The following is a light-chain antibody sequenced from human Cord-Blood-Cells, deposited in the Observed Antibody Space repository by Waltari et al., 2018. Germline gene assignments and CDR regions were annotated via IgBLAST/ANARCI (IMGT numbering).Light chain of an antibody. CDR1: SSDVGRYNL. CDR3: CSYAGSSTLV. V-gene: IGLV2-23*01. Sequence: QSALTQPASVSGSPGQSITISCPGTSSDVGRYNLVSWYQQHPGKAPKLLIYEGSKRPSGVSNRFSGSKSGNTASLTISVLQAEDEADYYCCSYAGSSTLVFGGGTKLTVL. CDR2: EGS. J-gene: IGLJ2*01.